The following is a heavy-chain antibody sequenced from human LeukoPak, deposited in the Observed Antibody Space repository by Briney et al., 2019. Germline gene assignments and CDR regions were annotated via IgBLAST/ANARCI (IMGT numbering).Heavy chain of an antibody. V-gene: IGHV4-61*05. CDR3: ARAGYSSSSSSYYYYMDV. J-gene: IGHJ6*03. Sequence: SETLSLTCTVSGGSISSSSYYWGWIRQPPGKGLEWIGYIYYSGSTNYNPSLKSRVTISVDTSKNQFSLKLSSVTAADTAVYYCARAGYSSSSSSYYYYMDVWGKGTTVTVSS. CDR1: GGSISSSSYY. CDR2: IYYSGST. D-gene: IGHD6-6*01.